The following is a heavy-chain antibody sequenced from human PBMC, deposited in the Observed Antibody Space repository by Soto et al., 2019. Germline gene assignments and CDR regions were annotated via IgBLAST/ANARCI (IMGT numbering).Heavy chain of an antibody. Sequence: GGSLILSCAASGFTFYYYCMSWVRQVPGKGLEWVSGINWNGGTTHYAESVQGRFTISRDNARNSLYLQMNSLRVEDTALYYCAKSQSPMVRGVIEAFDYWGQGTLVTVSS. CDR2: INWNGGTT. V-gene: IGHV3-20*04. CDR1: GFTFYYYC. CDR3: AKSQSPMVRGVIEAFDY. D-gene: IGHD3-10*01. J-gene: IGHJ4*02.